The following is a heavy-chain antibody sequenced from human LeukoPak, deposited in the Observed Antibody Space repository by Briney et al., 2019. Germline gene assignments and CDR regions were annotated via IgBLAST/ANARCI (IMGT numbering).Heavy chain of an antibody. J-gene: IGHJ4*02. CDR2: IAYDGSRA. Sequence: GGSLRLSCAGSGFTFGGYGMHWFRQTPGKGLEWVAVIAYDGSRAFYADSVKGRFTISRDNSKNTLYLQMNSLRAEDTAVYYCARSNLGMVRGVIINIDYWGQGTLVTVSS. V-gene: IGHV3-30*03. CDR1: GFTFGGYG. CDR3: ARSNLGMVRGVIINIDY. D-gene: IGHD3-10*01.